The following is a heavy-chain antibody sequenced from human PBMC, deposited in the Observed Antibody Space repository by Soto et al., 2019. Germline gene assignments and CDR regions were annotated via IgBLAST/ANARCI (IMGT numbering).Heavy chain of an antibody. V-gene: IGHV2-5*02. CDR2: IYWDGDK. D-gene: IGHD1-26*01. Sequence: QITLKESGPTLVKPTQTLTLTCTFSGFSLSTNGVGVGWIRQPPGKALEWLALIYWDGDKRYSPSLKSRLTXTXDTSKNQVVLTMTNMDPVDTATYYCAHRRGAYYFDYWGQGTLVTVSS. CDR3: AHRRGAYYFDY. CDR1: GFSLSTNGVG. J-gene: IGHJ4*02.